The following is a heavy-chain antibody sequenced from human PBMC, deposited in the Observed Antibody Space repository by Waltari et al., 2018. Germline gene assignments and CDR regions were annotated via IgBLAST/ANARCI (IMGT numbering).Heavy chain of an antibody. J-gene: IGHJ3*02. CDR1: GYTFTGYY. D-gene: IGHD6-13*01. CDR2: INPNSGGK. Sequence: QVQLVQSGAEVKKPGASVKVSCKASGYTFTGYYMHWVRQAPGQGLEWMGWINPNSGGKNYAQKVQGRVNMTREKSISTAYMELSRVRSDETAVYYCARDVKPGAAGLDDGFDIWGQGTMVTVSS. CDR3: ARDVKPGAAGLDDGFDI. V-gene: IGHV1-2*02.